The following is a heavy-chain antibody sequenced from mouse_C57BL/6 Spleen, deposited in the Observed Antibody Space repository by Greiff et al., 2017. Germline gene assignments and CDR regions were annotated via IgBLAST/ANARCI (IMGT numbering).Heavy chain of an antibody. CDR3: ARGAYGSSYSWYFDV. CDR2: INPYNGGT. J-gene: IGHJ1*03. Sequence: DVKLVESGPVLVKPGASVKMSCKASGYTFTDYYMNWVKQSHGKSLEWIGVINPYNGGTSYNQKFKGKATLTVDKSSSTAYMELNSLTSEDSAVYYCARGAYGSSYSWYFDVWGTGTTVTVSS. CDR1: GYTFTDYY. D-gene: IGHD1-1*01. V-gene: IGHV1-19*01.